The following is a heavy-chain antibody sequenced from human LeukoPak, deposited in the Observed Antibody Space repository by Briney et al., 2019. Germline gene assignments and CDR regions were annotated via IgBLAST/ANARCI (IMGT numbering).Heavy chain of an antibody. J-gene: IGHJ4*02. Sequence: SETLSLTCTVSGGSISSYYWSWIRQPPGKGLEWIGYIYYSGSSNYSPSLKSRVTISVDTSRNQLALKLSSVTAADTAVYYCARVTHYYDSSGYYYLYYFDYWGQETLVTVSS. CDR2: IYYSGSS. D-gene: IGHD3-22*01. CDR3: ARVTHYYDSSGYYYLYYFDY. CDR1: GGSISSYY. V-gene: IGHV4-59*01.